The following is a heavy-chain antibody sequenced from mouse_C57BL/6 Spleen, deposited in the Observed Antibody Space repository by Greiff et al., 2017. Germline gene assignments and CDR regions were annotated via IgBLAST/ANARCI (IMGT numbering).Heavy chain of an antibody. J-gene: IGHJ2*01. CDR3: ARNGGYYNYFYY. V-gene: IGHV1-53*01. Sequence: QVQLQQPGTELVKPGASVKLSCKASGYTFTSYWMHWVKQRPGQGLEWIGNINPSNGCTNYNEKFKSKATLTLDKSSSTAYMQLISLTSEDSAVYYGARNGGYYNYFYYWGQGTTLTVSS. CDR1: GYTFTSYW. CDR2: INPSNGCT. D-gene: IGHD2-3*01.